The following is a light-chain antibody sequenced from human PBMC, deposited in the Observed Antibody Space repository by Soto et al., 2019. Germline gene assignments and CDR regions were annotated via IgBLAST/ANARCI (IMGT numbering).Light chain of an antibody. CDR2: AAS. V-gene: IGKV3-15*01. CDR3: HQYNNWPWT. J-gene: IGKJ1*01. CDR1: QRVSSH. Sequence: EIVSTKSPVTMTVYPGDTATLSCRASQRVSSHLAWYQQKPGQAPRLLIYAASTRATGIPVRFSGSGSETEFTLTIRSLQSEDSALYYCHQYNNWPWTFGQGTKVDIK.